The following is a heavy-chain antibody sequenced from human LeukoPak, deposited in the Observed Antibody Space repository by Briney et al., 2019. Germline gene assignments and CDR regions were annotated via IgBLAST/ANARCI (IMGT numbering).Heavy chain of an antibody. CDR3: ARDLERPYYGSGSYVPPNNWFDP. J-gene: IGHJ5*02. V-gene: IGHV1-69*13. D-gene: IGHD3-10*01. CDR2: IIPIFGTA. Sequence: GASVKVSCKASGGTFSRFAISWVRQAPGQGLEWMGGIIPIFGTANYAQKFQGRVTITADESTSTAYMELSSLRSEDTAVYYCARDLERPYYGSGSYVPPNNWFDPWGQGTLVTVSS. CDR1: GGTFSRFA.